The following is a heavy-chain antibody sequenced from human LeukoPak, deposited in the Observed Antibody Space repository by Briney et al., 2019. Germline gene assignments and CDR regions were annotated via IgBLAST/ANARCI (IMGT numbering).Heavy chain of an antibody. CDR1: GFPFSSYA. J-gene: IGHJ4*02. D-gene: IGHD4-17*01. V-gene: IGHV3-23*01. CDR2: ISARGGGT. CDR3: AKPLSAVTSGC. Sequence: GGSLRLSCAASGFPFSSYAMNWVRQAPGKGLEWVASISARGGGTYYADAVKGRFTISKDNSKSTLYLQMNSLRAEDTAVYYYAKPLSAVTSGCWGQGTLVTVSS.